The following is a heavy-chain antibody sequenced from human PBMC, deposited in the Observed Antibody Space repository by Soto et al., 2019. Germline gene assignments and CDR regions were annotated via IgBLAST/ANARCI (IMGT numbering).Heavy chain of an antibody. CDR3: ARGRPWELYDY. V-gene: IGHV4-59*01. Sequence: QVQLKESGPGLVKPSETLSLTCTVSGGSISSYYWSWIRQPPGKGLEWIGYIDDSGSTNYKSSLKSRVTISLDTSKNQFSLRLSSMTAADTAVYYCARGRPWELYDYWGQGTLVTVSS. D-gene: IGHD1-26*01. CDR2: IDDSGST. CDR1: GGSISSYY. J-gene: IGHJ4*02.